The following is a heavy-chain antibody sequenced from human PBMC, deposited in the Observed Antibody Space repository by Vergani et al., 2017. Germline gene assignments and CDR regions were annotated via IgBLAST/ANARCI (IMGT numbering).Heavy chain of an antibody. V-gene: IGHV1-8*02. CDR1: GYTFNTYD. J-gene: IGHJ6*02. CDR2: MNPNSGNT. CDR3: ARSNSGSYYGGDYYYYGMDV. D-gene: IGHD1-26*01. Sequence: QVQLVQSGAEVKKPGASVKVSCKASGYTFNTYDINWVRQAPGQGLEWMGWMNPNSGNTGYAQKFQGRVTMTRDTSITTAYMELNSLRFGDTAVYYCARSNSGSYYGGDYYYYGMDVWGQGTTVTVSS.